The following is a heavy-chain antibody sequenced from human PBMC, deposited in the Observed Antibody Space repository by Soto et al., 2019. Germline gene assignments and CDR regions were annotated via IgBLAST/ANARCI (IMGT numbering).Heavy chain of an antibody. V-gene: IGHV3-48*01. CDR2: ISSSSNTI. CDR1: GFIFSSYS. J-gene: IGHJ5*02. Sequence: EVQLVESRGGLVQPGGSLRLSCAASGFIFSSYSRNWVRQAPGKGLEWVSYISSSSNTIYYADSVKGRFTISGDNAKNSLYLQLNSLRAEDTAVYYCARVEHLPNPGFDPWGQGTLVTVSS. CDR3: ARVEHLPNPGFDP.